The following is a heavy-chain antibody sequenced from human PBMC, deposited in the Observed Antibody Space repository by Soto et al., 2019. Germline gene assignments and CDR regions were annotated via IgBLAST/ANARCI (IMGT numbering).Heavy chain of an antibody. CDR1: GGSISSSSYY. D-gene: IGHD6-13*01. Sequence: SETLSLTCTVSGGSISSSSYYWGWIRQPPGKGLEWIGSIYYSGSTYYNPSLKSRVTISVDTSKNQFSLKLSSVTAADTAVYYCARQMAAAVNWFDPWGQGTLVTVSS. V-gene: IGHV4-39*01. CDR2: IYYSGST. CDR3: ARQMAAAVNWFDP. J-gene: IGHJ5*02.